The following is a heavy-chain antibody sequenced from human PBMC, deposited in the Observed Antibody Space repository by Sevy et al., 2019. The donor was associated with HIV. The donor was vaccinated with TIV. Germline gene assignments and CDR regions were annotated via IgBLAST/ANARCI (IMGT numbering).Heavy chain of an antibody. CDR1: GFTFSSYW. V-gene: IGHV3-74*01. CDR2: INNDGSGA. CDR3: ARDTRGGCSTTNCYSWFAP. Sequence: GGSLRLSCATSGFTFSSYWMHWVRQVPGKGLVWVSRINNDGSGAYYADSVKGRFSISRDNAKNTLYLQMNSLRAEDTGVYYCARDTRGGCSTTNCYSWFAPWGQGALVTVSS. D-gene: IGHD2-2*01. J-gene: IGHJ5*02.